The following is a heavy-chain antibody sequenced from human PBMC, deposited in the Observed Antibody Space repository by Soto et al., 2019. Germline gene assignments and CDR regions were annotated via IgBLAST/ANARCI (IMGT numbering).Heavy chain of an antibody. Sequence: GSLRLSCAASGFTFSSYWMSWVRQAPGKGLEWVANIKQDGSEKYYADSVKGRFTISRDNSKNTLYLQMNNLRAEDTAVYYCAKDEVLVEVVARDYYGMDVWGQGTTVTVSS. CDR3: AKDEVLVEVVARDYYGMDV. D-gene: IGHD2-15*01. V-gene: IGHV3-7*01. CDR2: IKQDGSEK. J-gene: IGHJ6*02. CDR1: GFTFSSYW.